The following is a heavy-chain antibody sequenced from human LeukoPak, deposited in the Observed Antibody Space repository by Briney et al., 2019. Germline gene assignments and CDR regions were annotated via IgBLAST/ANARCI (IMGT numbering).Heavy chain of an antibody. CDR2: INTNTGNP. D-gene: IGHD3-22*01. V-gene: IGHV7-4-1*02. CDR3: AREVYSSGYYDDY. J-gene: IGHJ4*02. Sequence: ASVKVSCKASGYTFTRYAINWVRQAPGQGLEWMGWINTNTGNPTYAQGFTGRFVFSLDTPVSTAYLQISSLKAEDTAVYYCAREVYSSGYYDDYWGQGTLVTVSP. CDR1: GYTFTRYA.